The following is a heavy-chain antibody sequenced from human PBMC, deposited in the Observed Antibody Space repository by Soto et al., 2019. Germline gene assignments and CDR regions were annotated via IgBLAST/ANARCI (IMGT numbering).Heavy chain of an antibody. V-gene: IGHV3-33*01. Sequence: QVQLVESGGGVVQPGRSLRLSCAASGFTFNTYGMHWVRQAAGKGLEWVALTWYDGSHNYYADSVKGRFTISRDNSKNTLYLQMNSLRPEDTGVYYCARDQDSSSWYSPPLYWGQGTLVTVSS. CDR2: TWYDGSHN. CDR1: GFTFNTYG. D-gene: IGHD6-13*01. CDR3: ARDQDSSSWYSPPLY. J-gene: IGHJ4*02.